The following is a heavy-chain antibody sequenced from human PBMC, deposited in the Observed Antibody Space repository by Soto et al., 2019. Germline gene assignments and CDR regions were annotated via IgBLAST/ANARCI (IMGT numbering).Heavy chain of an antibody. J-gene: IGHJ4*02. V-gene: IGHV3-30*18. Sequence: VQLVESGGGVVQPGRSLRLSCAASGFTFSDYAMHWVRQAPGEGLGWVAVVSHDGRNTHYADSVKGRFTITRDSSKTTVSLEMTTLRAEDTAVYSCAKGGRQWLVTSDFNYWGQGALVTVSS. CDR3: AKGGRQWLVTSDFNY. D-gene: IGHD6-19*01. CDR1: GFTFSDYA. CDR2: VSHDGRNT.